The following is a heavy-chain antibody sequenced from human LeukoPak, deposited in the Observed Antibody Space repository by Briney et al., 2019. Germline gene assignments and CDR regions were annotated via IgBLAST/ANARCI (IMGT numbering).Heavy chain of an antibody. CDR3: ARRRGDVLRYFDWLALRNTAYYYYYMDV. J-gene: IGHJ6*03. D-gene: IGHD3-9*01. Sequence: PSETLSLTCRVYGESFSDYYCAWIRQPPGKGLEWIGELNHVGRTTYNPALKSRVTISADTSKNQFSLKLSSVTAADTAVYYCARRRGDVLRYFDWLALRNTAYYYYYMDVWGKGTTVTISS. V-gene: IGHV4-34*01. CDR2: LNHVGRT. CDR1: GESFSDYY.